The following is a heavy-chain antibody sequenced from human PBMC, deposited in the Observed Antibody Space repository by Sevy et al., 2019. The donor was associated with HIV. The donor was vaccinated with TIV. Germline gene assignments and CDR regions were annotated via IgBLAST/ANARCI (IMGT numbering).Heavy chain of an antibody. Sequence: SETLSLTCTVFGGSISAYYWSWIRQSPGKGLEYIGYIYYTGSTYYNPSLKSRVTISIDTSKNQFSLRLPSVTAADTAMYYCARAPPVRSGDDSLNWFDPWGQGTLVTVSS. CDR3: ARAPPVRSGDDSLNWFDP. CDR1: GGSISAYY. D-gene: IGHD5-12*01. CDR2: IYYTGST. V-gene: IGHV4-59*01. J-gene: IGHJ5*02.